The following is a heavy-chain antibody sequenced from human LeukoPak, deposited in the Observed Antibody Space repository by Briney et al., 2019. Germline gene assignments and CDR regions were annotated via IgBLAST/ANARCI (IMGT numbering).Heavy chain of an antibody. D-gene: IGHD6-13*01. J-gene: IGHJ4*02. CDR1: GYSFTSYW. CDR2: IYPGDSDT. CDR3: ARGAPSSSWPIDY. Sequence: GESLKISCKGSGYSFTSYWIGWVRQMPGKGLEWMGIIYPGDSDTRYSPSFQGQGTISAAKSISTAYLQWSSLKASDTAMYYCARGAPSSSWPIDYWGQGTLVTVSS. V-gene: IGHV5-51*01.